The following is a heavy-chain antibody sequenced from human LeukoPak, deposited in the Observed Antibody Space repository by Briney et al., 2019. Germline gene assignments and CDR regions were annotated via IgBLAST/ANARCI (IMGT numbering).Heavy chain of an antibody. V-gene: IGHV4-4*02. CDR1: GGSSSSSNW. CDR3: ARGRGYSSGWYVDY. D-gene: IGHD6-19*01. CDR2: IDHSGRT. Sequence: PSETLSLTCAVSGGSSSSSNWWNWVRQPPGKGLEWIGEIDHSGRTNYNPSLKSRVTISVDTSKNQFSLKLSSVTAADTAVYYCARGRGYSSGWYVDYWGQGTLVTVSS. J-gene: IGHJ4*02.